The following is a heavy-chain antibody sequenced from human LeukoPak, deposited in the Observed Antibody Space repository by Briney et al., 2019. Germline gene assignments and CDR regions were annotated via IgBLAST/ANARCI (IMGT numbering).Heavy chain of an antibody. D-gene: IGHD3-10*01. CDR3: ARDTSYGSGSYFNWFDP. J-gene: IGHJ5*02. Sequence: PGGSLRLSCAASGFTVSSNYMSWVRQAPGKGLEWVSVIYSGGSTYYADSVKGRFTISRDNSKNTLYLQMNSLRAEDTAVYYCARDTSYGSGSYFNWFDPWGQGTLVTVSS. CDR2: IYSGGST. CDR1: GFTVSSNY. V-gene: IGHV3-66*01.